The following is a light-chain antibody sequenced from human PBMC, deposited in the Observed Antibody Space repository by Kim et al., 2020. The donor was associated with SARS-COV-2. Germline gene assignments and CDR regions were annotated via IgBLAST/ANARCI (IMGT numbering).Light chain of an antibody. CDR3: QSYDSSNVV. J-gene: IGLJ2*01. Sequence: GKTVTISCTRSSGSIGSNYGQWYQQRPGSAPTTVIFEDDQRPSGVPDRFSGSIDSSSNSASLTISGLKTEDEADYYCQSYDSSNVVFGGGTQLTVL. CDR2: EDD. CDR1: SGSIGSNY. V-gene: IGLV6-57*03.